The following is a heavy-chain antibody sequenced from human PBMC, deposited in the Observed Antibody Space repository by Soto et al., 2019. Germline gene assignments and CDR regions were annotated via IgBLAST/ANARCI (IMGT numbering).Heavy chain of an antibody. Sequence: SETLSLTCTVSGGSISSSSYYWGWIRQPPGTGLEWIGTIYYSGSTFYNPSLKSRVTISVDTSRNQFSLKLSSVTAADTAVYYCARGIVGAARPFSTWGQGTLVTVSS. CDR2: IYYSGST. CDR1: GGSISSSSYY. D-gene: IGHD1-26*01. J-gene: IGHJ5*02. CDR3: ARGIVGAARPFST. V-gene: IGHV4-39*01.